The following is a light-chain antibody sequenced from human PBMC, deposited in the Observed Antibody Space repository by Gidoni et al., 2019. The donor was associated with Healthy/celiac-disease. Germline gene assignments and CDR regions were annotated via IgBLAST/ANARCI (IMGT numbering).Light chain of an antibody. V-gene: IGKV3-15*01. CDR1: QSVSSN. CDR2: GES. J-gene: IGKJ4*01. CDR3: QQYNNWRPLT. Sequence: ELVITHSPAALSVSPGERAPLSCRASQSVSSNLAWYQQKPGQAHRLLIYGESRRATGSRARLSGSGCGTEFNLTISSLQSEDFAVYYCQQYNNWRPLTFGGGTKVEIK.